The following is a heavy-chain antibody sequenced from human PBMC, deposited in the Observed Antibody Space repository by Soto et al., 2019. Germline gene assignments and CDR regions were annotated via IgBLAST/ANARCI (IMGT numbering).Heavy chain of an antibody. CDR3: ARGWLPSPNLRFDP. Sequence: SETLSLTCTVSGDSVSSRNYYWSWIRQPPGKGLEWIGYLYYSGSTNYNPSLKSRVTTSADASKNQFSLKLSSVTAADTAVYYCARGWLPSPNLRFDPWGQGILVTVSS. D-gene: IGHD3-22*01. CDR2: LYYSGST. J-gene: IGHJ5*02. V-gene: IGHV4-61*01. CDR1: GDSVSSRNYY.